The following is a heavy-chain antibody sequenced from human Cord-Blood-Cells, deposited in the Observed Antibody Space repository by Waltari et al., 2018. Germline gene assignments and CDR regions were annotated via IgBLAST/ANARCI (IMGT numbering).Heavy chain of an antibody. CDR3: ARVGPLTGDSHFDY. CDR1: GGTFSSYA. Sequence: QVQLVQSGAEVKKPGSSVKVSCKASGGTFSSYATRWVRQAPGQGLEWMGGIIPIFGTANYAQKFQGRVTITADKSTSTAYMELSSLRSEDTAVYYCARVGPLTGDSHFDYWGQGTLVTVSS. D-gene: IGHD7-27*01. CDR2: IIPIFGTA. J-gene: IGHJ4*02. V-gene: IGHV1-69*06.